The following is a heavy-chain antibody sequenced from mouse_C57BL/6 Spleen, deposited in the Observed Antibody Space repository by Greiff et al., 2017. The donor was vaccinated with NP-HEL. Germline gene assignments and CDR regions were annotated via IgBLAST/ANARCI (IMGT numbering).Heavy chain of an antibody. CDR2: IDPENGDT. CDR1: GFNIKDDY. D-gene: IGHD1-1*01. Sequence: EVQLVESRAELVRPGASVKLSCTASGFNIKDDYMHWVKQRPEQGLEWIGWIDPENGDTEYTSKFQGKATITADTSSNTAYLQLSSLTSEDTAVYYCTTSYYGSSPYAMDYWGQGTSVTVSS. J-gene: IGHJ4*01. CDR3: TTSYYGSSPYAMDY. V-gene: IGHV14-4*01.